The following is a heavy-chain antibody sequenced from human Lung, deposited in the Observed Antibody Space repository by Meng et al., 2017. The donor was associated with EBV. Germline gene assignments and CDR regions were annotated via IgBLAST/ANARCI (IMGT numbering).Heavy chain of an antibody. D-gene: IGHD6-6*01. CDR3: AREYSSSSGLPGP. CDR2: IYDSGST. CDR1: CGCIRVGDGY. Sequence: QQDARPGLMDHSKTLSRTSTVSCGCIRVGDGYWRWCLRPPGKGLVWIGYIYDSGSTSYNPSLTSRVTISVDTSRNQFSLKLTSVTAADTAVYYCAREYSSSSGLPGPWGQGTLVTVSS. V-gene: IGHV4-30-4*08. J-gene: IGHJ5*02.